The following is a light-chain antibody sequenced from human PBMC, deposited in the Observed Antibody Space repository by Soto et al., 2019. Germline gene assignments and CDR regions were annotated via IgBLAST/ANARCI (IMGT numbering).Light chain of an antibody. Sequence: QSVLTQPPSASGSPGQSVTISCTGTINDVGGYNYVSWYQQLPGKAPKLMIYEVSKRPSGVPDRFSGSKSGNTASLTVSGLQAEDEADYYRSSYAGSNNLGVFGGGTKVTVL. J-gene: IGLJ3*02. CDR1: INDVGGYNY. CDR2: EVS. CDR3: SSYAGSNNLGV. V-gene: IGLV2-8*01.